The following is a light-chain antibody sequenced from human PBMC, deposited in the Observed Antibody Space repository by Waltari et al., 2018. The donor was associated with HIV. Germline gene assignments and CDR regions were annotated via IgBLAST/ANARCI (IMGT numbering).Light chain of an antibody. CDR3: SSYTSSSPL. V-gene: IGLV2-14*01. CDR1: SSDVGGSNY. J-gene: IGLJ2*01. CDR2: EFS. Sequence: QSALTQPASVSGSPGQSITISCTGPSSDVGGSNYVSWYQHHPGRAPKLMIYEFSNRPSGVSNRFSGSKSGNTASLTISGLQAEDEADYYCSSYTSSSPLFGGGTKLTVL.